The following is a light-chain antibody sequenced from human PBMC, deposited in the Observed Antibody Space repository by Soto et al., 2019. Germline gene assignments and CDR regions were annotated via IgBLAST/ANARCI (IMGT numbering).Light chain of an antibody. CDR1: SSNIGAGYD. V-gene: IGLV1-40*01. CDR2: NNN. Sequence: QSVLPQPPSGSGAPGQRVTISCTGSSSNIGAGYDVHWYQRLPGTAPKVLIYNNNNRPSGVPDRFSGAKSGTSASLAITGLQAEDEADYYCQSYDSSLSGSYVFGTGTKLTVL. J-gene: IGLJ1*01. CDR3: QSYDSSLSGSYV.